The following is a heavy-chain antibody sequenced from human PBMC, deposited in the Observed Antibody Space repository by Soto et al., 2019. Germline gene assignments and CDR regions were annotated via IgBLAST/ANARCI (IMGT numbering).Heavy chain of an antibody. Sequence: ASVKVSCKASGYTFTSYHITWVRQAPGQGLEWMGWISADNGNTNYAQKLQGRVTITTDTSTSTAYMELSSLRSEDTAVYYCARDPSYYGMDVWGQGTTVTVSS. J-gene: IGHJ6*02. CDR2: ISADNGNT. CDR1: GYTFTSYH. V-gene: IGHV1-18*01. CDR3: ARDPSYYGMDV.